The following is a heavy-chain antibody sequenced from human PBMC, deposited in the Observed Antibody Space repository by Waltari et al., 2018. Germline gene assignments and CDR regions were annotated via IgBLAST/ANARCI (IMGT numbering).Heavy chain of an antibody. CDR2: IYSGGST. V-gene: IGHV3-53*01. CDR1: GFTVSSHY. J-gene: IGHJ3*02. Sequence: EVQLVESGGGLIQPGGSLRLSCAASGFTVSSHYMSWVRQAPGKGLEWFSVIYSGGSTYYADSVKGRFTISRDNSKNTLYLQMNSLRAEDTAVYYCARGSYGDYVNAFDIWGQGTMVTVSS. D-gene: IGHD4-17*01. CDR3: ARGSYGDYVNAFDI.